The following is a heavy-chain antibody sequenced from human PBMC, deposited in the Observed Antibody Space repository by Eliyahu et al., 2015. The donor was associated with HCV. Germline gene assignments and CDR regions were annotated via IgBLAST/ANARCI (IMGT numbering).Heavy chain of an antibody. V-gene: IGHV3-48*02. CDR2: ISSSSSTI. CDR1: GFTFSSYS. CDR3: AIIAVAVDY. J-gene: IGHJ4*02. Sequence: EVQLVESGGGLVQPGGSLXLXCAASGFTFSSYSMNXVRQAPGKGLEWVSYISSSSSTIYYADSVKGRFTISRDNAKNSLYLQMNSLRDEDTAVYYCAIIAVAVDYWGQGTLVTVSS. D-gene: IGHD6-19*01.